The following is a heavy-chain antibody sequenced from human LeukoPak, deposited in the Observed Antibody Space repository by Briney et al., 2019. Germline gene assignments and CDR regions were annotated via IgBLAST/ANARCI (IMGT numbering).Heavy chain of an antibody. V-gene: IGHV4-4*07. CDR1: GGSISSYY. CDR3: ARLPYQLLELAYYYYYMDV. Sequence: SETLSLTCTVSGGSISSYYWSWIRQPAGKGLEWIGRIYTSGSTNYNPSLKSRVTMSVDTSKNQFSLKLSSVTAADTAVYYCARLPYQLLELAYYYYYMDVWGKGTTVTVSS. D-gene: IGHD2-2*01. CDR2: IYTSGST. J-gene: IGHJ6*03.